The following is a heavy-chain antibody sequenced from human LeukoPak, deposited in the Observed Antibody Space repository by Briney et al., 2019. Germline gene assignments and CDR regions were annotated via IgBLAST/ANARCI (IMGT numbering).Heavy chain of an antibody. CDR3: ARDHPGTAHFDY. Sequence: PGGSLRLSCAASGFTFSSYSMNWVRQAPGKGLEWVSSISSSSSYIYYADSVKGRFTISRDNAKNSLYLQMNSLRAEDTAVYYCARDHPGTAHFDYWGQGTLVTVSS. J-gene: IGHJ4*02. V-gene: IGHV3-21*01. CDR1: GFTFSSYS. CDR2: ISSSSSYI.